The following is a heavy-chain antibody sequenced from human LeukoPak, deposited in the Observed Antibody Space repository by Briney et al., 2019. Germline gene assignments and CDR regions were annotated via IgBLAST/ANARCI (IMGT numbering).Heavy chain of an antibody. CDR1: GFKFSSYS. CDR3: ARDLNWETY. CDR2: ISSSSSYI. Sequence: GGSLRLSCAASGFKFSSYSMKWVRQAPGKGLEWVSFISSSSSYIYYADSLKGRFTISRDNAKNSLYLQMNSLRVEDTAVYYCARDLNWETYWGQGTLVSVSS. J-gene: IGHJ4*02. V-gene: IGHV3-21*01. D-gene: IGHD7-27*01.